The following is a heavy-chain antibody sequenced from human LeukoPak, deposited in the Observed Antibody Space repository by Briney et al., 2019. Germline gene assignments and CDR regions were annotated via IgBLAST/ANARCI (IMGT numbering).Heavy chain of an antibody. V-gene: IGHV3-74*01. CDR1: GFTFSSYG. D-gene: IGHD2-2*01. CDR2: INSDGSST. Sequence: GRSLRLSCAASGFTFSSYGMHWVRQAPGKGLVWVSRINSDGSSTSYADSVKGRFTISRDNAKNTLYLQMNSLRAEDTAVYYCARSCSSTSCPEDYYGMDVWGQGTTVTVSS. J-gene: IGHJ6*02. CDR3: ARSCSSTSCPEDYYGMDV.